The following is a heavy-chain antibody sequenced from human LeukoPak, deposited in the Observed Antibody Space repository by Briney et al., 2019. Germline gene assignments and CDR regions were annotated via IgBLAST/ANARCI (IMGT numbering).Heavy chain of an antibody. Sequence: GGSLRLSCAASGFTFDDYGMSWVRQAPGKGLEWVSGINWNGGSTVYADSVKGRFTISRDNAKKSLYLQMSSLRAEDTALYYCARGLRFLEWLSGFDYWGQGTLVTVSS. CDR3: ARGLRFLEWLSGFDY. J-gene: IGHJ4*02. D-gene: IGHD3-3*01. V-gene: IGHV3-20*04. CDR2: INWNGGST. CDR1: GFTFDDYG.